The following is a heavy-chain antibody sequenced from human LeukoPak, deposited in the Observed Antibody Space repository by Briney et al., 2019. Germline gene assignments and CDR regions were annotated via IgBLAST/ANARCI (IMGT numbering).Heavy chain of an antibody. CDR2: IHYSGST. CDR3: AGTSTWLSFGY. CDR1: GGSISSYY. V-gene: IGHV4-59*08. D-gene: IGHD2-2*01. Sequence: PSETLSLTCTVSGGSISSYYWSWIRQPPGKGLEWIGYIHYSGSTNYYPSLKSRVTISIDTSKNHLSLKLSSVTAADTAVYYCAGTSTWLSFGYWGQGTLVTVSS. J-gene: IGHJ4*02.